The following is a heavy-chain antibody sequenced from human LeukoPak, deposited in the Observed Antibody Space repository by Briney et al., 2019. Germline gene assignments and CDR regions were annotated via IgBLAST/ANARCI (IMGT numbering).Heavy chain of an antibody. CDR1: GGSISSYY. Sequence: SETLSLTCTVSGGSISSYYWSWIRQPPGKGLEWIGYIYHSGSTYYNPSLKSRVTISVDRSKNQFSLKLSSVTAADTAVYYCARGGSSGYYYVNFDYWGQGTLVTVSS. V-gene: IGHV4-59*12. CDR3: ARGGSSGYYYVNFDY. J-gene: IGHJ4*02. D-gene: IGHD3-22*01. CDR2: IYHSGST.